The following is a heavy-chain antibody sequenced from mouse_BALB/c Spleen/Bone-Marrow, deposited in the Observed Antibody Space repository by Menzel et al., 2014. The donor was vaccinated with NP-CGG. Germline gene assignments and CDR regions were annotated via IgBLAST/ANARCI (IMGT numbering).Heavy chain of an antibody. D-gene: IGHD1-1*01. CDR1: GFNIKDTY. V-gene: IGHV14-3*02. CDR2: IDPANGST. CDR3: ARSYGSSPFDY. Sequence: EVQLQQSGAELVKPGASVMLSCTASGFNIKDTYMHWVKQRPEQGLEWIGRIDPANGSTKYDPKFQGKATITADTSSNTAYLQLSSLTSEDTAVYYCARSYGSSPFDYWGQGTTLTVSS. J-gene: IGHJ2*01.